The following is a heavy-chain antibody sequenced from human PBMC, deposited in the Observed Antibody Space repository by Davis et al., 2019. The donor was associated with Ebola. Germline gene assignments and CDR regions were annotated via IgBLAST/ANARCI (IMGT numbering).Heavy chain of an antibody. CDR3: ARERIATRLFDP. Sequence: PGSLLKISCVGSKFTFSTYAMHWVRQAPGKGLEWVSYISSSSSTIYYADSVKGRFTISRDNAKNSLYLQMNSLRDEDTAVYYCARERIATRLFDPWGQGTLVTVSS. J-gene: IGHJ5*02. CDR1: KFTFSTYA. V-gene: IGHV3-48*02. D-gene: IGHD6-6*01. CDR2: ISSSSSTI.